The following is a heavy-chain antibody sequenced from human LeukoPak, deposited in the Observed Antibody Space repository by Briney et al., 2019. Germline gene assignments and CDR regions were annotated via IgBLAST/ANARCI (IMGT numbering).Heavy chain of an antibody. V-gene: IGHV3-7*01. CDR1: GFTFSSYW. CDR3: ARVAYCSSTSCLAHGAFDI. J-gene: IGHJ3*02. D-gene: IGHD2-2*01. CDR2: IKQDGSEK. Sequence: GGSLRLSCAASGFTFSSYWMSWVRQAPGKGLEWVANIKQDGSEKYYVDSVKGRFTISRDNAKNSLYLQMNSLRAEDTAVYYCARVAYCSSTSCLAHGAFDIWGKGTMVTVSS.